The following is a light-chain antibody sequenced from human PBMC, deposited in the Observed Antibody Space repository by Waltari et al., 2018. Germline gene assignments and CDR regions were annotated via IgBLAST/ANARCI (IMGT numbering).Light chain of an antibody. Sequence: QSVLTQPPSASGTPGQMVVISCSGSTSNVGRKPVNWYQQVPGLAPKLVVYNNNELPSGVPDRFSGSKSATSASLTISGVQSEDEADYYCAAWDDSLNGQLFGGGTKLTVL. J-gene: IGLJ3*02. CDR3: AAWDDSLNGQL. CDR2: NNN. CDR1: TSNVGRKP. V-gene: IGLV1-44*01.